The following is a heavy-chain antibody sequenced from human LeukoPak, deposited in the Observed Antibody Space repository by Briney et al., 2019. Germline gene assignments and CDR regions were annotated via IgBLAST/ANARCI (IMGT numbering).Heavy chain of an antibody. CDR2: IYHSGNT. D-gene: IGHD7-27*01. V-gene: IGHV4-59*01. Sequence: PSETLSLTCTVSGGLIRTYYWSWIRQPPGKGLEWMGYIYHSGNTDYNPSLKRRVTISVDSSKNQFSLKLSSVTAADTAVYYCARDLGHFDYWGQGTLVTVSS. J-gene: IGHJ4*02. CDR3: ARDLGHFDY. CDR1: GGLIRTYY.